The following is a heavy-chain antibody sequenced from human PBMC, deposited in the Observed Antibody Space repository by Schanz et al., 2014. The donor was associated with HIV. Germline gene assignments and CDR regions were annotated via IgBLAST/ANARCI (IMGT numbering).Heavy chain of an antibody. CDR1: GFTFNKYW. CDR3: ASVRVGG. D-gene: IGHD3-10*01. CDR2: IKEDGSAT. V-gene: IGHV3-7*01. J-gene: IGHJ4*02. Sequence: EVQLVESGGGLVHPGGSLRLSCAASGFTFNKYWMNWVRQVPGKGLEWVASIKEDGSATYYVDSVKGRFTISRDNARNSLYLQTESLRVEDTAVYTCASVRVGGWGQGTLVTVSS.